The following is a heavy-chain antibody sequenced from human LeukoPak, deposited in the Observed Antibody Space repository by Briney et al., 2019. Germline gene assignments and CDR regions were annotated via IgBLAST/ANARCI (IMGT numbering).Heavy chain of an antibody. J-gene: IGHJ4*02. CDR2: FDPEDGET. Sequence: GASVKVSCKVSGYTLTELSMRWVRQAPGKGLEWMGGFDPEDGETIYAQKFQGRVTMTEDTSTDTAYMELSSLRSEDTAVYYCATDSSGSYSPFDYWGQGTLVTVSS. CDR3: ATDSSGSYSPFDY. D-gene: IGHD3-10*01. CDR1: GYTLTELS. V-gene: IGHV1-24*01.